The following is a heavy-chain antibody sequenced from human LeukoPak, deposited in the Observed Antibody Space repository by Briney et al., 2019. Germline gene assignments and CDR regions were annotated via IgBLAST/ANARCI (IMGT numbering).Heavy chain of an antibody. CDR3: ARDLRIAARADNYYYYMDV. Sequence: SVKVSCKASGGTFSSYAISWVRQAPGQGLEWMGGIIPIFGTANYAQKFQGRVTITTDESTSTAYMELSSLRSEDTAVYYCARDLRIAARADNYYYYMDVWGKGTTVTVSS. CDR2: IIPIFGTA. J-gene: IGHJ6*03. D-gene: IGHD6-6*01. V-gene: IGHV1-69*05. CDR1: GGTFSSYA.